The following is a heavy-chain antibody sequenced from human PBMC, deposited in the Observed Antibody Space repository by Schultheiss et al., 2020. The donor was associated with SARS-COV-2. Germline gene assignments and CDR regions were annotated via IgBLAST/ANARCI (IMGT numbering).Heavy chain of an antibody. CDR3: ARDFSYSSSSGDY. J-gene: IGHJ4*02. D-gene: IGHD6-6*01. V-gene: IGHV3-33*01. CDR1: GFTFSSYG. CDR2: IWYDGSNK. Sequence: GESLKISCAASGFTFSSYGMHWVRQAPGKGLEWVAVIWYDGSNKYYADSVKGRFTISRDNSKNTLYLQMNSLRAEDTAVYYCARDFSYSSSSGDYWGQGTLVTVSS.